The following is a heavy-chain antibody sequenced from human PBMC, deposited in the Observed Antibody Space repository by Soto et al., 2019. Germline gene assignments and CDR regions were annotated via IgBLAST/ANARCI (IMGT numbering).Heavy chain of an antibody. J-gene: IGHJ4*02. Sequence: ASVKVSCKASGYTFTSYGISWVRQAPGQGLEWMGWISAYNGNTNYAQKLQGRVTMTTDTSTSTAYMELRSLRSDDTAVYYCASEPSPNYYGSGSYNYWGQGTLVTVSS. V-gene: IGHV1-18*01. D-gene: IGHD3-10*01. CDR3: ASEPSPNYYGSGSYNY. CDR2: ISAYNGNT. CDR1: GYTFTSYG.